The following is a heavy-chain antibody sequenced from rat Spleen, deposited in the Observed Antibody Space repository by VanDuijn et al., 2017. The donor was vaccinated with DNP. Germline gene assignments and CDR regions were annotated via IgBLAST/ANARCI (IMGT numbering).Heavy chain of an antibody. CDR1: GLSLISYH. Sequence: QVQLKESGPGLVQPSQTLSLTCTVSGLSLISYHVHWVRQPPGKGLEWMGVIWKHGATRYNSALKSRLSFSKATSKSQVFLKLNSLQTEDTATYYCARDLIIRDTTSAMDAWGQGTSVTVSS. D-gene: IGHD4-3*01. CDR2: IWKHGAT. V-gene: IGHV2-41*01. CDR3: ARDLIIRDTTSAMDA. J-gene: IGHJ4*01.